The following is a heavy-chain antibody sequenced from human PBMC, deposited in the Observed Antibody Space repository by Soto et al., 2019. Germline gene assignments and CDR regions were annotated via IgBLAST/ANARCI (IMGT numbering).Heavy chain of an antibody. V-gene: IGHV3-64*01. D-gene: IGHD3-9*01. CDR1: GFTFSSYA. CDR2: ISSNGGST. CDR3: ARSLSMGIYDILTGYYSVYYFDD. J-gene: IGHJ4*02. Sequence: AGGSLRLSCAASGFTFSSYAMHWVRQAPGKGLEYVSAISSNGGSTYYANSVKGRFTISRDNSKNTLYLQMGSLRAEDMAVYYCARSLSMGIYDILTGYYSVYYFDDWGQGTLVTVSS.